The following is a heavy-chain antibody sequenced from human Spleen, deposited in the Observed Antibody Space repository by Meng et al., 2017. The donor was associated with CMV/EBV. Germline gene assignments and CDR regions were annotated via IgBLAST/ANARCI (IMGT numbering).Heavy chain of an antibody. Sequence: EWMGWIKPNTGDTNYAQSFQGRVTMTRDTSISTAYMELSRLTSDDTAMYYCAREMAGVVGRPVDYWGQGTLVTVSS. J-gene: IGHJ4*02. CDR2: IKPNTGDT. V-gene: IGHV1-2*02. D-gene: IGHD1-26*01. CDR3: AREMAGVVGRPVDY.